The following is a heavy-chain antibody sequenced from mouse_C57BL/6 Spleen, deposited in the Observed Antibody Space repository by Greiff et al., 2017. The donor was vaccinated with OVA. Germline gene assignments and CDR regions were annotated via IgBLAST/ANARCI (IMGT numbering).Heavy chain of an antibody. D-gene: IGHD2-4*01. J-gene: IGHJ2*01. Sequence: LMESGPELVKPGASVKISCKASGYTFTDYYINWVKQRPGQGLEWIGWIYPGSGNTKYNEKFKGKATLTVDTSSSTAYMQLSSLTSEDSAVYFCASVYYDYDGYYFDYWGQGTTLTVSS. V-gene: IGHV1-84*01. CDR1: GYTFTDYY. CDR3: ASVYYDYDGYYFDY. CDR2: IYPGSGNT.